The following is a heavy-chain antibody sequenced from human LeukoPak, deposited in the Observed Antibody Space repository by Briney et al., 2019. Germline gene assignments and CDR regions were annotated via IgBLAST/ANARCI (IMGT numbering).Heavy chain of an antibody. CDR3: ARADGENYPLSN. CDR1: GFTFSDYY. D-gene: IGHD4/OR15-4a*01. J-gene: IGHJ4*02. V-gene: IGHV3-11*04. CDR2: ISSSGSTI. Sequence: NSGGSLRLSCAASGFTFSDYYMSWIRQAPGKGLEWVSYISSSGSTIYYADSVKGRFTISRDNAKNSLYLQMNSLRADDTAVYYCARADGENYPLSNWGQGTLVAVSS.